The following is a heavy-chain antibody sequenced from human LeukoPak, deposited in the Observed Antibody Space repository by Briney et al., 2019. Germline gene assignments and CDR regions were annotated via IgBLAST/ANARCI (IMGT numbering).Heavy chain of an antibody. CDR2: INPSGGST. CDR1: GYTFTSYY. V-gene: IGHV1-46*01. Sequence: ASVKVSCKASGYTFTSYYMHWVRQAPGQGLEWMGIINPSGGSTSYAQKFQGRVTMTRDTSASTAYMELSSLRSEDTAVYYCAREGVVRDCDSSGYLTPDYWGQGTLVTVSS. J-gene: IGHJ4*02. CDR3: AREGVVRDCDSSGYLTPDY. D-gene: IGHD3-22*01.